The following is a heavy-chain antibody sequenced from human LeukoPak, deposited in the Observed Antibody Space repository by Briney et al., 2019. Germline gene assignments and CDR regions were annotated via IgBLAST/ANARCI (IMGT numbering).Heavy chain of an antibody. CDR3: AREVAMAYFDY. V-gene: IGHV4-59*01. J-gene: IGHJ4*02. CDR2: IYYSGST. D-gene: IGHD5-24*01. Sequence: SETLSLTCTASGVSISSYYWSWIRQPPGKGLEWIGYIYYSGSTNYNPSLKSRVTISVDTSKNQFSLKLSSVTAADTAVYYCAREVAMAYFDYWGQGTLVTVSS. CDR1: GVSISSYY.